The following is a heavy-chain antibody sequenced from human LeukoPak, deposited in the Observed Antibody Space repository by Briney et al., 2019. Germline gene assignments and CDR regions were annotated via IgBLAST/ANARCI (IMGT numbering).Heavy chain of an antibody. V-gene: IGHV4-59*01. CDR2: IYYSGST. D-gene: IGHD5-18*01. CDR1: GGSISSYY. Sequence: SETLSLTCTVSGGSISSYYWSWIRQPPGKGLEWIGYIYYSGSTNYNPSLKSRVTISVDTSKNQFSLKLSSVTAADTAVYYWARDPEAMGWFDPWGQGTLVT. CDR3: ARDPEAMGWFDP. J-gene: IGHJ5*02.